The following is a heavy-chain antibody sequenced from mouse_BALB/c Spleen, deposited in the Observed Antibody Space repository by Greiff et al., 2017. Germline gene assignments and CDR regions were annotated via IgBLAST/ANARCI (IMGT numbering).Heavy chain of an antibody. CDR3: ARGNDGYYGGY. V-gene: IGHV5-6-5*01. Sequence: EVKLMESGGGLVKPGGSLKLSCAASGFTFSSYAVSWVRQTPEKRLEWVASISSGGSTYYPDSVKGRFTISRDNARNILYLQMSSLRSEDTAMYYCARGNDGYYGGYWGQGTTLTVSS. J-gene: IGHJ2*01. CDR1: GFTFSSYA. D-gene: IGHD2-3*01. CDR2: ISSGGST.